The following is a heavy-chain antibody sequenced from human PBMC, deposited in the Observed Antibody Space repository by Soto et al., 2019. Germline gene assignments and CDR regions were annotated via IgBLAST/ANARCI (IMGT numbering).Heavy chain of an antibody. V-gene: IGHV4-39*01. J-gene: IGHJ5*02. Sequence: QLQLQESGPGLVKPSETLSLTCTVSGGSISSSSYYWGWIRQPPGKGLEWIGSIYYSGSTYYNPSLKSRVTISVDTSKNQFSLKLSSVTAADTAVYYCARLYGGYYDFWSGYSPGWFDPWGQGTLVTVSS. D-gene: IGHD3-3*01. CDR1: GGSISSSSYY. CDR3: ARLYGGYYDFWSGYSPGWFDP. CDR2: IYYSGST.